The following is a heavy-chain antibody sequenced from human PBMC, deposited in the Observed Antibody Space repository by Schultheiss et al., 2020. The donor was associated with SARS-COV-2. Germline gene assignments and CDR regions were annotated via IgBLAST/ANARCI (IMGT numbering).Heavy chain of an antibody. J-gene: IGHJ5*02. CDR3: ARVEWELHWFDP. CDR1: GGSISSGGYY. V-gene: IGHV4-61*08. CDR2: IYHSGST. Sequence: SETLSLTCTVSGGSISSGGYYWSWIRQHPGKGLEWIGYIYHSGSTNYNPSLKSRVTISVDTSKNQFSLKLSSVTAADTAVYYCARVEWELHWFDPWGQGTLVTVSS. D-gene: IGHD1-26*01.